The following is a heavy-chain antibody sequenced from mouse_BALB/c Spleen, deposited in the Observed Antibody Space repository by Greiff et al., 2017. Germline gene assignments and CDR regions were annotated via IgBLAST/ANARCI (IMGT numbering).Heavy chain of an antibody. J-gene: IGHJ4*01. CDR2: ISSGGSYT. D-gene: IGHD1-1*01. V-gene: IGHV5-9-4*01. Sequence: EVKVVESGGGLVKPGGSLKLSCAASGFTFSSYAMSWVRQSPEKRLEWVAEISSGGSYTYYPDTVTGRFTISRDNAKNTLYLEMSSLRSEDTAMYYCARDGDGRRYYAMDYWGQGTSVTVSS. CDR1: GFTFSSYA. CDR3: ARDGDGRRYYAMDY.